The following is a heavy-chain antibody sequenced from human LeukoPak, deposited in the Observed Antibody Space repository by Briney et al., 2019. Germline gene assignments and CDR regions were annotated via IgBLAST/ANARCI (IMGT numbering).Heavy chain of an antibody. D-gene: IGHD1-26*01. CDR1: GFTSRSYG. Sequence: GGSLRLSCAASGFTSRSYGMHWVRQAPGEGLEWVAVIWYDGGNKNFADSVKGRFSISRDNSRNTLYLQMNSLRAEDTAVYYCARGVGATDTIDYWGRGTLVTVSS. CDR2: IWYDGGNK. V-gene: IGHV3-33*01. CDR3: ARGVGATDTIDY. J-gene: IGHJ4*02.